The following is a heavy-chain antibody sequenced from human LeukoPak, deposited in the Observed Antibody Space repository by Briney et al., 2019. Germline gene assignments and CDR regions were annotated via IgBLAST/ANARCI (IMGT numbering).Heavy chain of an antibody. J-gene: IGHJ4*02. V-gene: IGHV4-34*01. CDR3: ARVPYYYDSSGYLANFDY. D-gene: IGHD3-22*01. Sequence: SETLSLTCAVYGGSFSGYYWSWIRQPPGKGLEWIGEINHSGSTNYNPSLKSRVTISVDTSKNQFSLKLSSVTAADTAVYYCARVPYYYDSSGYLANFDYWGQGTLVTVSS. CDR1: GGSFSGYY. CDR2: INHSGST.